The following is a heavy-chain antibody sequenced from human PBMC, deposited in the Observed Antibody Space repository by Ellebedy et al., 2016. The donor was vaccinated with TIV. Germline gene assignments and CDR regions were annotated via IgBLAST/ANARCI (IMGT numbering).Heavy chain of an antibody. D-gene: IGHD2-2*01. CDR2: IYPGDSDT. V-gene: IGHV5-51*01. J-gene: IGHJ6*02. CDR1: GYDFPSYW. Sequence: GGSLRLSCKASGYDFPSYWIGWVRQMPGKGLEWMGIIYPGDSDTRYSPSFQGQVTISADKSLSTAYLQWSSLKASDTAMYYCARLLIPASQMDVWGQGTTVTVSS. CDR3: ARLLIPASQMDV.